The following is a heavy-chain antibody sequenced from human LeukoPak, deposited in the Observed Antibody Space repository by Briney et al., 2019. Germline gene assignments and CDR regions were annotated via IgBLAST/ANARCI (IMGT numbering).Heavy chain of an antibody. CDR1: GYTFTGYY. Sequence: ASVKVSCKASGYTFTGYYMHWVRQAPGQGLEWMGRINPNSGGTNYAQKFQGRVTMIRDTSISTAYMELSRLRSDDTAVYYCAGDSLTDYDILTGYYSRGTPDYWGQGTLVTVSS. CDR3: AGDSLTDYDILTGYYSRGTPDY. J-gene: IGHJ4*02. D-gene: IGHD3-9*01. V-gene: IGHV1-2*06. CDR2: INPNSGGT.